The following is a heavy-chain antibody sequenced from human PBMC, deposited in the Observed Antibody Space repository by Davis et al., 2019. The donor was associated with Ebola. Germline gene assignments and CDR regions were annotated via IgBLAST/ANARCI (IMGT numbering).Heavy chain of an antibody. V-gene: IGHV3-21*01. CDR3: ARDHERPYYYDSSGYRPRNDAFDI. CDR1: GFTFSSYW. Sequence: GESLKISCAASGFTFSSYWMSWVRQAPGEGLEWVSSISSSGSYIYYADSVKGRFTISRDNAKNSLYLQMNSLRAEDTAVYYCARDHERPYYYDSSGYRPRNDAFDIWGQGTMVTVSS. J-gene: IGHJ3*02. D-gene: IGHD3-22*01. CDR2: ISSSGSYI.